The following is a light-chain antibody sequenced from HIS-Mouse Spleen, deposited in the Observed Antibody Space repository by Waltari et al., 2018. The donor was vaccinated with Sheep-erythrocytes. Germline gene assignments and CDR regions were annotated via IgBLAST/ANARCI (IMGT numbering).Light chain of an antibody. Sequence: AIRMTQSPSSLSASTVDRVTITCRASQGISSYLAWYQQKPVKAPKLLIYAASTLQSGVPSRFSGSGSGTDFTLTISCLQSEDFATYYCQQYYSYPYTFGQGTKLEIK. V-gene: IGKV1-8*01. CDR2: AAS. CDR1: QGISSY. CDR3: QQYYSYPYT. J-gene: IGKJ2*01.